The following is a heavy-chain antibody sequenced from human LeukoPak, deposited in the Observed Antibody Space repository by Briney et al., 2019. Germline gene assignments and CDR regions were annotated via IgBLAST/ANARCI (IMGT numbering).Heavy chain of an antibody. J-gene: IGHJ4*02. V-gene: IGHV3-53*01. D-gene: IGHD3-22*01. CDR2: IYSGGST. Sequence: GGSLRLSCAASGFTVSSNYMSWVRQAPGKGLEWVSVIYSGGSTYYADSVKGRFTISRDNSKNTLYLQMNSLRAEDTAVYYCARGPRDDSSGYPDYWGQGTLVTVSS. CDR1: GFTVSSNY. CDR3: ARGPRDDSSGYPDY.